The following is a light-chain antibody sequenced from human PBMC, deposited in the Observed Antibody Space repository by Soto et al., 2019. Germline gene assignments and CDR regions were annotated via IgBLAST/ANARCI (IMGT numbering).Light chain of an antibody. V-gene: IGKV1-39*01. J-gene: IGKJ3*01. CDR1: QSIAGF. CDR2: ATS. CDR3: QQSFNNPT. Sequence: DIQMTQSPSSLSASVGDRVTVACRASQSIAGFLNWYRQKKGKAPELLTYATSTLHNGVTPRFSGSGSGADFNLTISSLQPEDFATYFFQQSFNNPTFGPATKVDVK.